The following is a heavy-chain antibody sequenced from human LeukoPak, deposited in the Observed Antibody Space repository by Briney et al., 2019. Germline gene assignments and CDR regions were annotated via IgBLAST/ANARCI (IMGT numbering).Heavy chain of an antibody. CDR1: GYTFTAYS. Sequence: ASVKVSCKASGYTFTAYSVHWVRQAPGQGLEWMGWINPNSGGTNYAQKFQGRVTLTRDTSISTAYMELSRLRSDDTAVYYCNVREGDNWGQGTLVTVSS. V-gene: IGHV1-2*02. J-gene: IGHJ4*02. CDR3: NVREGDN. D-gene: IGHD3-10*01. CDR2: INPNSGGT.